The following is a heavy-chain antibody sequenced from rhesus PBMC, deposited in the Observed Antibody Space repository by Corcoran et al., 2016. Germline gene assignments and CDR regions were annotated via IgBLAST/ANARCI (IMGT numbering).Heavy chain of an antibody. CDR2: ISGSSGST. V-gene: IGHV4-65*01. Sequence: QVQLQESGPGLVKPSETLSLTCAVSGGSVSSSNWWSWIRQPPGTGLEWIGYISGSSGSTYYNPSLKSRVTISTDTSKNQFSLKLSSVTAADTAVYYCARDESLSGSSHYWGQGVLVTVSS. CDR1: GGSVSSSNW. J-gene: IGHJ4*01. CDR3: ARDESLSGSSHY. D-gene: IGHD6-25*01.